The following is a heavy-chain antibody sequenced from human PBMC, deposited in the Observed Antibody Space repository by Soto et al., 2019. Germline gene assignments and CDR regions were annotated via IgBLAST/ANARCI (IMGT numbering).Heavy chain of an antibody. CDR1: GFTFSSYS. J-gene: IGHJ4*02. CDR2: ISSSSSTI. V-gene: IGHV3-48*01. Sequence: PGGSLRLSCAASGFTFSSYSMNWVRQAPGKGLEWVSYISSSSSTIYYADSVKGRFTISRDNAKNSLYLQMNSLRAEDTAVYYCAKTPPRTAATAYYFDYWGQGTLVTVSA. CDR3: AKTPPRTAATAYYFDY. D-gene: IGHD2-21*01.